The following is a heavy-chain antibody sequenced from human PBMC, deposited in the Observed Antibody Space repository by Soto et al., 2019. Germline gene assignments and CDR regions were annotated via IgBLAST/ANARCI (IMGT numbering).Heavy chain of an antibody. V-gene: IGHV4-30-4*01. CDR3: ARQDCSGTTCHDFDS. CDR2: IYFSGTT. J-gene: IGHJ4*02. Sequence: PSETLSLTCTVSGGSVSNGAYFWNWIRQPPGKGLEWIGYIYFSGTTYYNPSLKSRLKISVDTAKNQFSLQLSSVTAADTAVYYCARQDCSGTTCHDFDSWGQGTLVTVSS. D-gene: IGHD2-2*01. CDR1: GGSVSNGAYF.